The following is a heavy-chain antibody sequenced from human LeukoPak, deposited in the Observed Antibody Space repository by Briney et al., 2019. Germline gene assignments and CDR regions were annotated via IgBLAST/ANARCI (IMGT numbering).Heavy chain of an antibody. V-gene: IGHV1-46*01. CDR1: GYTFTSYD. J-gene: IGHJ4*02. Sequence: ASVKVSCKASGYTFTSYDINWVRQAPGQGLEWMGIINPSGGSTSYAQKFQGRITMTRDTSTSTVYMELSSLRSEDTAVYYCARDRRGSGSYYVYWGQGTLVTVSS. D-gene: IGHD1-26*01. CDR3: ARDRRGSGSYYVY. CDR2: INPSGGST.